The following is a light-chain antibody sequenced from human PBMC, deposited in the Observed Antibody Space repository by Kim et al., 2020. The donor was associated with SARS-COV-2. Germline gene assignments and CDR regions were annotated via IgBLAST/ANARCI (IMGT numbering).Light chain of an antibody. V-gene: IGKV3-20*01. CDR1: QSGSSSY. Sequence: SPGGGAALSCRAAQSGSSSYLAWYQQKPGQAPRLLIYGTSTRATGIPDRFSGSGSGADFTLTISRLEPEDFAVYYCQQFNSTLWTFGQGTKVDIK. CDR2: GTS. CDR3: QQFNSTLWT. J-gene: IGKJ1*01.